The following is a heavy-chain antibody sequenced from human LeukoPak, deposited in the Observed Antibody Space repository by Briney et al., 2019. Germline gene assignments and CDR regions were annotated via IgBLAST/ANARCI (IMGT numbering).Heavy chain of an antibody. CDR2: ISYDGSNK. J-gene: IGHJ4*02. Sequence: GGSLRLSCAASGFTFSSYGMHWVRQAPGKGLEWVAVISYDGSNKYYADSVKGRFTISRDNSKNTLYLQMNSLRAEDTAVYYCAKDRSAAAGTGLDYWGQGTLVTVPS. CDR1: GFTFSSYG. CDR3: AKDRSAAAGTGLDY. D-gene: IGHD6-13*01. V-gene: IGHV3-30*18.